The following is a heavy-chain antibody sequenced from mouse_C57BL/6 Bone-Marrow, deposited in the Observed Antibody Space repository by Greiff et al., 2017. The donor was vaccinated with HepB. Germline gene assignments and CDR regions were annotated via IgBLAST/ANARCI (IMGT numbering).Heavy chain of an antibody. CDR2: IYPGDGDT. D-gene: IGHD1-1*01. CDR3: AIITTPHWYFDV. Sequence: LVESGPELVKPGASVKISCKASGYAFSSSWMNWVKQRPGKGLEWIGRIYPGDGDTNYNGKFKGKATLTADKSSSTAYMQLSSLTSEDSAVYFCAIITTPHWYFDVWGTGTTVTVSS. V-gene: IGHV1-82*01. CDR1: GYAFSSSW. J-gene: IGHJ1*03.